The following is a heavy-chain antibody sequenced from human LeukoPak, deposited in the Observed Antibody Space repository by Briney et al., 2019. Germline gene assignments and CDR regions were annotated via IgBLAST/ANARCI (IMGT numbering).Heavy chain of an antibody. D-gene: IGHD3-16*01. CDR2: ISYDGSNK. Sequence: GRSLRLSCAASGFTFSSYAMHWVRQAPGKGLEWVAVISYDGSNKYYADSVKGRFTISRDNSKNTLYLQMNSLRAEDTAVYYCARDTGELCSSRALDYWGQGTLVTVSS. CDR3: ARDTGELCSSRALDY. J-gene: IGHJ4*02. V-gene: IGHV3-30*01. CDR1: GFTFSSYA.